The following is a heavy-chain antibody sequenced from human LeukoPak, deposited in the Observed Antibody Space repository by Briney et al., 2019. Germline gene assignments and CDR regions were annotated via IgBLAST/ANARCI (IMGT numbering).Heavy chain of an antibody. CDR1: GFTFSSYW. D-gene: IGHD1-14*01. J-gene: IGHJ4*02. V-gene: IGHV3-48*01. Sequence: GGSLRLSCAASGFTFSSYWMSWVRQAPGKGLEWVSYISSSTSTIYYADSVKGRFTISRDNAKNSLYLQMNSLRAEDTAVYYCAREKYNLIDYWGQGTLVTVSS. CDR2: ISSSTSTI. CDR3: AREKYNLIDY.